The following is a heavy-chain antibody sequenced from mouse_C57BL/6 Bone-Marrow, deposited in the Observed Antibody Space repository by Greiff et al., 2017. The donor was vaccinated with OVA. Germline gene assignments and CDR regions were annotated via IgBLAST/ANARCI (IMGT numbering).Heavy chain of an antibody. D-gene: IGHD2-4*01. V-gene: IGHV5-12*01. CDR2: ISNGGGST. J-gene: IGHJ3*01. Sequence: EVKLMESGGGLVQPGGSLKLSCAASGFTFSDYYMYWVRQTPEKRLEWVAYISNGGGSTYYPDTVKGRFTISRDNAKNTLYLQMSRLKSEDTAMYYCARHGGLGFAYWGQGTLVTVSA. CDR1: GFTFSDYY. CDR3: ARHGGLGFAY.